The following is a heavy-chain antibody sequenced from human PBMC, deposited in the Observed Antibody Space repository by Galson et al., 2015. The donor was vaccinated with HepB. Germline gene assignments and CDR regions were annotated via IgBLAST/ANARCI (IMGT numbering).Heavy chain of an antibody. V-gene: IGHV3-30*18. CDR1: GFIFSNYG. CDR3: AKPIHDYGALDY. J-gene: IGHJ4*02. CDR2: ISYDGNSR. Sequence: SLRLSCAASGFIFSNYGIHWVRQPPGKGLEWVSLISYDGNSRHYADSVKSRFTISRDNSKNTVYLQMNSLRAEDTAVYYCAKPIHDYGALDYWGQGILVTVSS. D-gene: IGHD4-17*01.